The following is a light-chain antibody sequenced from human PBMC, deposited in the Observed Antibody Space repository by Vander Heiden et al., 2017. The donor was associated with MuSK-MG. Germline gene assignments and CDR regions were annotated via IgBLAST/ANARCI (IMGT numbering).Light chain of an antibody. CDR3: QQHDSTPYS. V-gene: IGKV1-39*01. J-gene: IGKJ2*03. CDR2: AAS. Sequence: DIQLPQSPSSLSASVGDRVTITCRSGQIISKYVNWYQQKPGKAPTLLIYAASNLHSGVPSRFSGSGSGTDFTLTISSLQPDDFAIYFCQQHDSTPYSFGQGTRLEIK. CDR1: QIISKY.